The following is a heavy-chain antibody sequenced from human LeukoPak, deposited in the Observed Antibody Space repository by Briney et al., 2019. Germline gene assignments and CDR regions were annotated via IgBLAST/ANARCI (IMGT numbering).Heavy chain of an antibody. J-gene: IGHJ5*02. CDR3: AKDRRGLYYYGSGSYPRFDP. CDR2: ISYDGSNK. V-gene: IGHV3-30*18. Sequence: GRSLRLSCAASGFTFSSYVMHWVRQAPGKGLDWVAVISYDGSNKYYADSVKGRFTISRDNSKNTLYLQMNSLRAEDTAVYYCAKDRRGLYYYGSGSYPRFDPWGQGTLVTVSS. CDR1: GFTFSSYV. D-gene: IGHD3-10*01.